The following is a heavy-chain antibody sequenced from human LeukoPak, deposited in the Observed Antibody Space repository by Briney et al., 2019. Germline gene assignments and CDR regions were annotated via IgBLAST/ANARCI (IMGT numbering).Heavy chain of an antibody. CDR3: ARTYYYDKRFDY. D-gene: IGHD3-22*01. CDR1: GGSISSSSYY. Sequence: SETLSLTCTVSGGSISSSSYYWGWIRQPPGKGLEWIGSIYYSGSTYYNPSLKSRVTISVDTSKNQFSLRLSSVTAADTAVYYCARTYYYDKRFDYWGQGTLVTVSS. CDR2: IYYSGST. J-gene: IGHJ4*02. V-gene: IGHV4-39*07.